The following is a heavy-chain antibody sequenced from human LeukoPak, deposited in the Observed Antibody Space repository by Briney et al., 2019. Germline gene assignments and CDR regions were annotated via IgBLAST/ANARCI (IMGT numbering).Heavy chain of an antibody. Sequence: SETLSLTCTVSGGPMNNYYWSWVRQPPGEGLEWVGYIYSSGHTIYNPSRGNRVTISVDTSKNQFSLKVRSLTPADTAVYYCACAQQWLEQNWLDPWGQGTLVTVSS. J-gene: IGHJ5*02. D-gene: IGHD6-19*01. CDR2: IYSSGHT. V-gene: IGHV4-59*01. CDR3: ACAQQWLEQNWLDP. CDR1: GGPMNNYY.